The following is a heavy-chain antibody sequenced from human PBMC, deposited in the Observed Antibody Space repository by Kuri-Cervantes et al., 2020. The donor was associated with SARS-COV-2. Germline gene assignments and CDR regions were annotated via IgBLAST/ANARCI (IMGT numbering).Heavy chain of an antibody. V-gene: IGHV1-69*04. J-gene: IGHJ3*02. CDR1: GGTFSSYA. CDR2: IIPILGIA. D-gene: IGHD6-13*01. Sequence: SVKVSCKASGGTFSSYAISWVRQAPGQGLEWMGRIIPILGIANYAQKFQGRVTITADKSTSTAYMELSSLRSDDTAVYYCARELVLGSSWVDIWGQGTMVTVSS. CDR3: ARELVLGSSWVDI.